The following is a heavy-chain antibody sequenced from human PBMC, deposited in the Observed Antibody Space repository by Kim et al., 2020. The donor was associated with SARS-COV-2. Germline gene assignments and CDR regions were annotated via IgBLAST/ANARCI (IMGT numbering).Heavy chain of an antibody. Sequence: GGSLRLSCAASGFTFSSYSMNWVRQAPGKGLEWVSSISSSSSYIYYADSVKGRFTISRDNAKNSLYLQMNSLRAEDTAVYDCARGPLDIVVVVAATLEKYGMGVWGQGTTVTVSS. D-gene: IGHD2-15*01. CDR2: ISSSSSYI. CDR3: ARGPLDIVVVVAATLEKYGMGV. J-gene: IGHJ6*02. CDR1: GFTFSSYS. V-gene: IGHV3-21*01.